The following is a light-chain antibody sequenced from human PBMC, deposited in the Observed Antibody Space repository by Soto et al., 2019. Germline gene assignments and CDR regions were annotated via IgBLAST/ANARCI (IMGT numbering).Light chain of an antibody. V-gene: IGLV2-14*01. CDR3: SSYTSISTLVV. CDR1: SSDVGGYIY. J-gene: IGLJ2*01. Sequence: QSALTQPASVSGSPGQSITISCTGASSDVGGYIYVAWYQQHPGKAPKLMIYDVSNRPSGVSNRFSGSKSGSTASLTISGLQAEDEADYYCSSYTSISTLVVFGGGTKLTVL. CDR2: DVS.